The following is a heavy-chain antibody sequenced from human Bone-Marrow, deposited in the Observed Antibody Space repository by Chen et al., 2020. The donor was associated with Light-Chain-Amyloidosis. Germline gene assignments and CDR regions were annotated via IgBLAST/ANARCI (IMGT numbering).Heavy chain of an antibody. J-gene: IGHJ6*03. Sequence: QVQLVEPGGGAVQPGRSLRLSCAATGFTFRDYGMHWVRQAPGKGLEWVAFICYDGSQKNYGDSVKGRFTISRDNSKNRVYLQMDSLRAEDTAVYYCARAYCSRFTCYMPALYYYFYYMDVWGTGTTVTVSS. CDR2: ICYDGSQK. D-gene: IGHD2-2*02. CDR1: GFTFRDYG. CDR3: ARAYCSRFTCYMPALYYYFYYMDV. V-gene: IGHV3-33*01.